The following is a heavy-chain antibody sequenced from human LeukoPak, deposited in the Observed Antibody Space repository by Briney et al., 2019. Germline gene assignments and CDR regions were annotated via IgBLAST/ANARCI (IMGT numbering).Heavy chain of an antibody. D-gene: IGHD4-17*01. CDR3: ARDQHRPFNYGDYRSFDY. J-gene: IGHJ4*02. Sequence: VASVTVSCTASGGAFSSYAISWVRQAPGQGLEWVGGIIPIFGTANYAQKFQGRVTIAADESTSTAYMELSSLRSEDTAVYYCARDQHRPFNYGDYRSFDYWGQGTLVTVSS. CDR1: GGAFSSYA. V-gene: IGHV1-69*13. CDR2: IIPIFGTA.